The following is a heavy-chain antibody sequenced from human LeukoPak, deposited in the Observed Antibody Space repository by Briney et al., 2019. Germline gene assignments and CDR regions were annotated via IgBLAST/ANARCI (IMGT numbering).Heavy chain of an antibody. Sequence: SQTLSLTCAVSGGSISSGGYSWSWIRQPPGKGLEWIGYIYHSGSTYYNPSLKSRVTISVDRSKNQFSLKLSSVTAADTAVYYCARAIVTMKSGIDAFDIWGQGTMVTVSS. J-gene: IGHJ3*02. CDR1: GGSISSGGYS. D-gene: IGHD3-22*01. CDR2: IYHSGST. V-gene: IGHV4-30-2*01. CDR3: ARAIVTMKSGIDAFDI.